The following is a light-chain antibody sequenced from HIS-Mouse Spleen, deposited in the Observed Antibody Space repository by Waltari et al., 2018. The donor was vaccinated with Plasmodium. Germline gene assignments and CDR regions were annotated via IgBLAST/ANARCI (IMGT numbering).Light chain of an antibody. CDR1: QSFSSN. Sequence: EIVMTQSPATLSVSPGERATLSCRASQSFSSNLAWYQQKPGQAPRLRIYGASTRATGIPARFSGSGSGTEFTLTISSMQSEDFAVYYCQQYNNWPPYTFGQGTKLEIK. CDR3: QQYNNWPPYT. CDR2: GAS. V-gene: IGKV3-15*01. J-gene: IGKJ2*01.